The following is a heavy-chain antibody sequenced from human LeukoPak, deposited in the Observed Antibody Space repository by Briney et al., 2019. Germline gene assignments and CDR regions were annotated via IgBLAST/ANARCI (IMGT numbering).Heavy chain of an antibody. V-gene: IGHV3-30*18. D-gene: IGHD3-16*01. J-gene: IGHJ4*02. CDR1: GFTFSSYG. Sequence: GGSLRLSCAASGFTFSSYGMHWVRQAPGKGLEWVAVISYDGSDKYYADSVKGRFTTSRDNSKNTLYLQMNSLRVEDTAVYYCAKGWGNFDYWGQGTLVTVSS. CDR3: AKGWGNFDY. CDR2: ISYDGSDK.